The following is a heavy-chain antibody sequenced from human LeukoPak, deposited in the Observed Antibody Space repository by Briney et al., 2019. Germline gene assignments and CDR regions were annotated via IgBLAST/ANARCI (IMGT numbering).Heavy chain of an antibody. D-gene: IGHD3-3*01. J-gene: IGHJ4*02. CDR2: INHSGST. V-gene: IGHV4-34*01. CDR1: GGSFSGYY. Sequence: SETLSLTCAVYGGSFSGYYWSGIRQPPGKGLEWIGEINHSGSTNYNPSLKSRVTISVDTSKNQFSLKLSSVTAADTAVYYCARVFGREGYDFWSGEDYWGQGTLVTVSS. CDR3: ARVFGREGYDFWSGEDY.